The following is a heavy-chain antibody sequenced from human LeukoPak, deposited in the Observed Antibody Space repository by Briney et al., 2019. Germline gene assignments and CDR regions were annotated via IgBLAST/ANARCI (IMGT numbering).Heavy chain of an antibody. V-gene: IGHV3-21*01. D-gene: IGHD6-13*01. CDR3: ASDFLAAGDY. CDR2: INSGSTNP. J-gene: IGHJ4*02. Sequence: GGSLRLSCEASGFIFSSYTMNWIRQAPGKGLEWVAPINSGSTNPYYADSVKGRFTISRDDAKKSLYLQMTSLRVEDTSVYYCASDFLAAGDYWGQGTLVTVSS. CDR1: GFIFSSYT.